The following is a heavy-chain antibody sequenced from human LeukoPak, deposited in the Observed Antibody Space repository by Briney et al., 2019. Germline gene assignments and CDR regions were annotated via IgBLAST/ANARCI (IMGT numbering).Heavy chain of an antibody. D-gene: IGHD6-25*01. J-gene: IGHJ6*02. V-gene: IGHV3-30-3*01. CDR3: AREESGYYYHYGMDV. CDR1: GFTFSSYA. CDR2: ISYDGSNK. Sequence: GGSLRLSCAASGFTFSSYAMHWGCGAPGKGVEGGAVISYDGSNKYYADSVKGRFTISRDNSKNTLYLQMNSLRAEDTAVYYCAREESGYYYHYGMDVWGQGTTVTVSS.